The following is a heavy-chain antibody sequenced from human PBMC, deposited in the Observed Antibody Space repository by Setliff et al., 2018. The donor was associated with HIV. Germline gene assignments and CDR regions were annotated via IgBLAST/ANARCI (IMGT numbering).Heavy chain of an antibody. Sequence: SETLSLTCTVSGGSITGYYWSWLRQPPGKGLERIGYIYDNGDTNYNTSLKSRATMSLDTSKNQFSLKLNSVTAADTAMYYCARDPTTGVDYWGQGTLVTVSS. J-gene: IGHJ4*02. CDR1: GGSITGYY. CDR3: ARDPTTGVDY. D-gene: IGHD4-4*01. V-gene: IGHV4-59*12. CDR2: IYDNGDT.